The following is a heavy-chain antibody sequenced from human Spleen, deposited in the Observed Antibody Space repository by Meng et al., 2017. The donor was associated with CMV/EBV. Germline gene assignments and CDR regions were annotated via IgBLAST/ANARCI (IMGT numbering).Heavy chain of an antibody. CDR2: IHPGDSDT. CDR3: ARLEGPNVWSIDY. J-gene: IGHJ4*02. Sequence: GESLKISCKGSGYSFSTYWIGWVRQMPGKGLEWMGIIHPGDSDTRYSPSFQVQVTISADKSMNTAYLQWTSLKAPDTAMYYCARLEGPNVWSIDYWGQGTLVTVSS. CDR1: GYSFSTYW. D-gene: IGHD2-8*01. V-gene: IGHV5-51*01.